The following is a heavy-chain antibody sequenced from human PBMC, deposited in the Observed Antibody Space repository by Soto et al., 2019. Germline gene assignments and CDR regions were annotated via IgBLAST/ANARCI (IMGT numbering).Heavy chain of an antibody. D-gene: IGHD3-3*01. J-gene: IGHJ5*02. CDR3: ARWWSGSRQGFDP. Sequence: QVQLQESGPGLVKPSQTLSLTCTVSGGSISSGDYYWSWIRQHPGKGLGWIGYIYYSGSTYYNQSLKSRVTISADTSKNRFSLKRGSVTAADTAVYYCARWWSGSRQGFDPWGQGTLVTVSS. CDR2: IYYSGST. V-gene: IGHV4-31*03. CDR1: GGSISSGDYY.